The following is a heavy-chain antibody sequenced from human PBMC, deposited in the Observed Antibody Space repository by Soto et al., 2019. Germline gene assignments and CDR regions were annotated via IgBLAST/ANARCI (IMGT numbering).Heavy chain of an antibody. Sequence: SETLSLTCTVSGGSISSYYGSWIRQPPGKGLEWIGYIYYSGSTNYNPSLKSRVTISVDTSKNQFSLKLSPVTAADTAVYYCARRRRHSSSFLIDYWGQGTLVTVSS. D-gene: IGHD6-6*01. V-gene: IGHV4-59*08. CDR1: GGSISSYY. CDR3: ARRRRHSSSFLIDY. CDR2: IYYSGST. J-gene: IGHJ4*02.